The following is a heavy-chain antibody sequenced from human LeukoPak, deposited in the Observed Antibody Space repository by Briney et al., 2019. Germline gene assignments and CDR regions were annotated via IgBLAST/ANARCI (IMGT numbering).Heavy chain of an antibody. D-gene: IGHD2-15*01. CDR2: MNPKSGDT. Sequence: ASVKVSCKASGYTLTNYDINWVRQAAGQGLEWMGWMNPKSGDTGHAQIFQGRVTLSRNTSISTAYMELDSLRSEDTAVYYCARGQEYCSGGSCYSILVNAFDIWGQGTMVTISS. CDR1: GYTLTNYD. V-gene: IGHV1-8*03. CDR3: ARGQEYCSGGSCYSILVNAFDI. J-gene: IGHJ3*02.